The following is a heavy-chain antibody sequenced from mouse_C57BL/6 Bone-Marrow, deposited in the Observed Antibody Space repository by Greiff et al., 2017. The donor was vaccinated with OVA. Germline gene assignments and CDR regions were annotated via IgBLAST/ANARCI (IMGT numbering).Heavy chain of an antibody. CDR3: AIYYGSSPWFAY. V-gene: IGHV1-74*01. J-gene: IGHJ3*01. D-gene: IGHD1-1*01. CDR2: IHPSDSDT. CDR1: GYTFTSYW. Sequence: QVQLKQPGAELVKPGASVKVSCKASGYTFTSYWMHWVKQRPGQGLEWIGRIHPSDSDTNYNQKFKGKATLTVDKSSSTAYMQLSSLTSEDSAVYYCAIYYGSSPWFAYWGQGTLVTVSA.